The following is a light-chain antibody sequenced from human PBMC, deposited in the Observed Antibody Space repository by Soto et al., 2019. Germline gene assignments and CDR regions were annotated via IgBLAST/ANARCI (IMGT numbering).Light chain of an antibody. J-gene: IGLJ2*01. CDR1: RSNVGRNA. V-gene: IGLV1-44*01. CDR2: ATN. CDR3: AAWEETLNGPL. Sequence: QSVLTQPPSASGTPGQTVTISCSGSRSNVGRNAVSWYQQVPGMAPKLLVFATNKRPSGVPDRFSGSASGASASLAISGLQSEEEADYYCAAWEETLNGPLFGGGTKLTVL.